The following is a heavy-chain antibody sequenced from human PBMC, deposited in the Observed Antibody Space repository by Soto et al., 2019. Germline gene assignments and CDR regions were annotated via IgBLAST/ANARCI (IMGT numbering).Heavy chain of an antibody. CDR2: IYYSGST. V-gene: IGHV4-59*08. Sequence: SEILSLTCTVSGGSISSYYWSWIRQPPGKGLEWIGYIYYSGSTNYNPSLKSRVTISVDTSKNQFSLKLSSVTAADTAVYYCARRRYSSSREGYFDYWGQGTLVTVSS. J-gene: IGHJ4*02. CDR1: GGSISSYY. D-gene: IGHD6-6*01. CDR3: ARRRYSSSREGYFDY.